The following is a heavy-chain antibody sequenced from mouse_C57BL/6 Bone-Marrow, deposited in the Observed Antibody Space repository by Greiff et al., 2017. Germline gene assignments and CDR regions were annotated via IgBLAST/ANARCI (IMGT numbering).Heavy chain of an antibody. D-gene: IGHD1-1*01. CDR2: ISSSGST. CDR3: ARGGDYYDRDAMDY. CDR1: GYSITNGNHW. V-gene: IGHV3-4*01. Sequence: VQLQQSGPALVKPSQTVSLTCTVTGYSITNGNHWWNWIRPVSGSKLEWIGSISSSGSTDSTPSLKRRISITRDTSKKQIFLQVNSVTTEDIATYYCARGGDYYDRDAMDYWGQGTSVTVSA. J-gene: IGHJ4*01.